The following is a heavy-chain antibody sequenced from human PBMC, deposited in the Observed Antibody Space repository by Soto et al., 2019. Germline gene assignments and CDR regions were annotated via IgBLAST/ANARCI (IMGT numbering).Heavy chain of an antibody. D-gene: IGHD2-15*01. CDR3: ARLPLGYCSGGSCYPA. Sequence: SETLSLTCTVSGGSISSSSYYWGWIRQPPGKGLEWIGSIYYSGSTYYNPSLKSRVTISVDTSKNQFSLKLSSVTAADTAVYYCARLPLGYCSGGSCYPAWGQGTLVTVSS. J-gene: IGHJ5*02. CDR2: IYYSGST. V-gene: IGHV4-39*01. CDR1: GGSISSSSYY.